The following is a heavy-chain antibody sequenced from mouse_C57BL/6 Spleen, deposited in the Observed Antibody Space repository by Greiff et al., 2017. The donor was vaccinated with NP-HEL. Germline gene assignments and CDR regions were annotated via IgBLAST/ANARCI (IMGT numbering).Heavy chain of an antibody. CDR3: ARQRIYYDYDGSYFDY. Sequence: EVMLVESGGGLVKPGGSLKLSCAASGFTFSSYTMSWVRQTPEKRLEWVATISGGGGNTYYPDSVKGRFTISRDNAKNTLYLQMSSLRSEDTALYYCARQRIYYDYDGSYFDYWGQGTTLTVSS. CDR2: ISGGGGNT. D-gene: IGHD2-4*01. J-gene: IGHJ2*01. CDR1: GFTFSSYT. V-gene: IGHV5-9*01.